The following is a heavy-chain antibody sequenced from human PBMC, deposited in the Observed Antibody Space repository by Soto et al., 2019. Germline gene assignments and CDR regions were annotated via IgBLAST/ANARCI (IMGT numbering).Heavy chain of an antibody. J-gene: IGHJ3*02. CDR1: GGTFSSFT. V-gene: IGHV1-69*08. CDR3: ARDGASAFDI. Sequence: QVQLVQSGAEVKKPGSSVKVSCKASGGTFSSFTLNWVRQAPGQGLEWMGRIIPILDRANYAQKFQGRVTIXXDKSTGTAYMELSSLRSEDTAVYYCARDGASAFDIWGQGTMVTVSS. CDR2: IIPILDRA. D-gene: IGHD3-16*01.